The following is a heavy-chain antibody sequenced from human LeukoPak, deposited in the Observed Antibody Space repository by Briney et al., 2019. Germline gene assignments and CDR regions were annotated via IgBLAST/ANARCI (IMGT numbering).Heavy chain of an antibody. Sequence: SETLSLTCAVYGGPFSGYYWSWIRQPPGKGLEWIGEINHSGSTNYNPSLKSRVTISVDTSKNQFSLKLSSVTAADTAVYYCARGPKKIFGVVIQKYYFDYWGQGTLVTVSS. D-gene: IGHD3-3*01. CDR1: GGPFSGYY. CDR2: INHSGST. V-gene: IGHV4-34*01. CDR3: ARGPKKIFGVVIQKYYFDY. J-gene: IGHJ4*02.